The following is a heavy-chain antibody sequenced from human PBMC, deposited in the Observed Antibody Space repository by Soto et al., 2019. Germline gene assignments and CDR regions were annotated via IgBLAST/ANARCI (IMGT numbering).Heavy chain of an antibody. J-gene: IGHJ4*02. CDR2: VGGSGDST. CDR3: AKSPLGYCSGGSCYPPHYFDY. D-gene: IGHD2-15*01. V-gene: IGHV3-23*01. CDR1: GFTFSNYA. Sequence: EVQLLDSGGGLVQPGGSLRLSCAASGFTFSNYAMSWVRQAPGKGLEWVSGVGGSGDSTYYADSVMGRFTISRDNSKDTLYLQMNSLRAEDTAVYYCAKSPLGYCSGGSCYPPHYFDYWGQGTLVTVSS.